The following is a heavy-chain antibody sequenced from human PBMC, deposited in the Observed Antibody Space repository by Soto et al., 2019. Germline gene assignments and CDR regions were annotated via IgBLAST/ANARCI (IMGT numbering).Heavy chain of an antibody. Sequence: EVQLLESGGGLVQPGGSLRLSCAASGFTFSSYAMSCVRQAPGKGLEWVSAISGSGGSKYYADSVKGRFTISRDHSKHTLYLQMNSLRAEDTAVYYCANDAPFQWLPGSDAFDIWGQGTMVTVSS. D-gene: IGHD6-19*01. CDR1: GFTFSSYA. CDR3: ANDAPFQWLPGSDAFDI. J-gene: IGHJ3*02. CDR2: ISGSGGSK. V-gene: IGHV3-23*01.